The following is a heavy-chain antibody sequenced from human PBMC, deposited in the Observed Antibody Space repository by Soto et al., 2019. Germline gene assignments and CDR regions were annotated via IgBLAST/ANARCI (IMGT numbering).Heavy chain of an antibody. CDR3: ARAPIPNWNYYGMDV. CDR2: IYYSGST. J-gene: IGHJ6*02. D-gene: IGHD1-1*01. CDR1: GGSVNSGGYH. Sequence: QVQLQESGPGPVKPSQTLSLTCTVSGGSVNSGGYHWSWIRQHPGKGLEWIGDIYYSGSTYYNPSLKSRVTISIDTSTNHFSLHLSALTAADTAVYYCARAPIPNWNYYGMDVWGQGTTVTVSS. V-gene: IGHV4-31*03.